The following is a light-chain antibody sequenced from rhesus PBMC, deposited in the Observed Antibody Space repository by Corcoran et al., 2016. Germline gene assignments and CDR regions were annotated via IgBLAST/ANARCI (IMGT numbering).Light chain of an antibody. CDR3: QQYNSRPPT. V-gene: IGKV1-22*01. J-gene: IGKJ4*01. CDR2: RAS. Sequence: DIQMTQSQSSLSASVGDTVTITCRASQGISSWLAWYQQKPGKAPKFLIYRASSLQSGVPSRFSGSGSGTDFTLTISNLQSDDFGTYYCQQYNSRPPTFGGGTKVELK. CDR1: QGISSW.